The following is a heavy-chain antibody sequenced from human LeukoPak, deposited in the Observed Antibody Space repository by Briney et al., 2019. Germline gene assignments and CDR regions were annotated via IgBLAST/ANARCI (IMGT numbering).Heavy chain of an antibody. V-gene: IGHV3-48*03. J-gene: IGHJ4*02. CDR3: AKSGYNRFDY. D-gene: IGHD5-24*01. CDR2: ISSSGSTR. Sequence: GGSLRLSCAASGFTFSTYEMNWVRQAPGKGLEWVSYISSSGSTRYYADSVKGRFTISRDNAKNSLYLQMNSLRVEDTAVYYCAKSGYNRFDYWGQGTLVTVSS. CDR1: GFTFSTYE.